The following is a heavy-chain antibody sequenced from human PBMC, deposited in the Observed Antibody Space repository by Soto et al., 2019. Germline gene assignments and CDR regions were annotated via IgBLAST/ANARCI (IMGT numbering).Heavy chain of an antibody. D-gene: IGHD5-18*01. CDR2: IYYSGNT. J-gene: IGHJ6*02. CDR3: ARDRLMATAGTARHYFGLDV. Sequence: TLSLTCTFSCAAIRSGGYYWCWVRQNPRRGLEWIGNIYYSGNTYYNPSLKSRLTISVDTSKNQFSLNLSSVTAADTAVYYCARDRLMATAGTARHYFGLDVWGQGTTVTVSS. V-gene: IGHV4-31*03. CDR1: CAAIRSGGYY.